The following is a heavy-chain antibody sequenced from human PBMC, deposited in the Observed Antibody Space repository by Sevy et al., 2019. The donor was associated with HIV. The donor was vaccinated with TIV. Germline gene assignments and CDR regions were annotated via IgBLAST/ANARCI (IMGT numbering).Heavy chain of an antibody. CDR3: ARVVVALQISYYYGMDV. V-gene: IGHV3-30-3*01. J-gene: IGHJ6*02. D-gene: IGHD2-15*01. CDR1: GFTFSSYA. CDR2: ISYDGSNK. Sequence: GGSLRLSCAASGFTFSSYAMHWVRQAPGKGLEWVAVISYDGSNKYYADSVNGRFTISRDNSKNTLYLQMNSLRAEDTAVYYCARVVVALQISYYYGMDVWGQGTTVTVSS.